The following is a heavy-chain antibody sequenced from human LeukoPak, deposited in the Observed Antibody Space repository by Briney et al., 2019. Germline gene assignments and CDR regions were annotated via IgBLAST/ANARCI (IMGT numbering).Heavy chain of an antibody. CDR3: ATYYDFWSGYYPFDY. V-gene: IGHV1-2*06. J-gene: IGHJ4*02. D-gene: IGHD3-3*01. CDR2: INPNSGDT. CDR1: GYTFTGYY. Sequence: ASVKVSCKASGYTFTGYYMHWVRQAPGQGLEWMGRINPNSGDTNYAQKFQGRVTVTRDTSISTAYMELSRLRSDDTAVYYCATYYDFWSGYYPFDYWGQGTLVTVSS.